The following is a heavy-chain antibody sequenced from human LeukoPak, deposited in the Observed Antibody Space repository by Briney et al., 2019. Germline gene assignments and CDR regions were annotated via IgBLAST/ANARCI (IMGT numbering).Heavy chain of an antibody. Sequence: ASVKVSCKASGYTFTGYYMHWVRQAPGQGLEWMGWINPSSGGTNYAQKFQGRVTMTRDTSISTAYMELSRLRSDDTAVYYCARDIEPHITSYWGQGTLVTVSS. D-gene: IGHD3-10*01. CDR1: GYTFTGYY. J-gene: IGHJ4*02. V-gene: IGHV1-2*02. CDR2: INPSSGGT. CDR3: ARDIEPHITSY.